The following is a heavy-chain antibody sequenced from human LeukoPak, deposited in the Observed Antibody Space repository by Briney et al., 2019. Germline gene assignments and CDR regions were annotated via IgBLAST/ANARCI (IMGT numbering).Heavy chain of an antibody. Sequence: PGGSRRLSCAASGFTFSSYGMNRVRQAPGKGLEWVSYIVGSSRAIYYADSLKGRFTVSRDTATNSLCLQLNGLRNTDTAVYFCARKMALWGQGTLVTVSS. V-gene: IGHV3-48*02. J-gene: IGHJ4*02. CDR3: ARKMAL. CDR2: IVGSSRAI. D-gene: IGHD5-24*01. CDR1: GFTFSSYG.